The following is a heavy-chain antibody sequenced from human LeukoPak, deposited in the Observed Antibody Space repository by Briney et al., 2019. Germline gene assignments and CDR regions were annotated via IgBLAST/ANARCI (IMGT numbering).Heavy chain of an antibody. CDR3: AKDVVVGHGSSSNWFDP. V-gene: IGHV3-23*01. D-gene: IGHD6-13*01. Sequence: GGSLRLSCAASGFTFSSYAMSWVRQAPGKGLEWVSAISGSGGSTYYADSVKGRFTISRDNSKNTLYLQMNSLRAEDTAVYYCAKDVVVGHGSSSNWFDPWGQGTLVTVSP. J-gene: IGHJ5*02. CDR2: ISGSGGST. CDR1: GFTFSSYA.